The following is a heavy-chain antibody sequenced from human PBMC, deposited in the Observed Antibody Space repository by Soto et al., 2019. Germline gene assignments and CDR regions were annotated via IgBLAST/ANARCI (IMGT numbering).Heavy chain of an antibody. CDR3: ARDFFGTTGY. J-gene: IGHJ4*02. Sequence: QVQLVQSGAEVKKPGASVKVSCKASGYTFTSYAMHWVRQAPGQRLEWMGWINAGNGNTKYSQKFQGRVTITRDTSASTAYMELGSLRSEDTAVYYCARDFFGTTGYWGQGTLVTVSS. CDR2: INAGNGNT. D-gene: IGHD1-1*01. V-gene: IGHV1-3*01. CDR1: GYTFTSYA.